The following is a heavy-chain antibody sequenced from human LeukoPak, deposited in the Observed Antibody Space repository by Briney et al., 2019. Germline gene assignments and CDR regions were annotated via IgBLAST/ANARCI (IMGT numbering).Heavy chain of an antibody. V-gene: IGHV4-38-2*02. CDR1: DYSISSGYF. Sequence: PSETLSLTCTVSDYSISSGYFWGWIRQPPGKGLEWIGSIYSSGSTHYNPSLKSRVTLSVDTSNNRFSLNLNSVTAADTAVYYCARDGPHDSGAFDFWGQGTKVTVSS. D-gene: IGHD3-22*01. CDR3: ARDGPHDSGAFDF. J-gene: IGHJ3*01. CDR2: IYSSGST.